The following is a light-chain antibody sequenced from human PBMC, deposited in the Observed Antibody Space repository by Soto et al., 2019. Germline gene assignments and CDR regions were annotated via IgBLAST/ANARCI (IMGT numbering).Light chain of an antibody. Sequence: DIVLTQSPATLSLSPGERATLSCRASQTISTHLAWYQQKPGQAPRLLIYGASYRATGIPARISGSGSGTDFTLTNSGLEPEDFAVYYCQQRSNWPTTFGQGTRLEIK. CDR2: GAS. J-gene: IGKJ5*01. CDR1: QTISTH. V-gene: IGKV3-11*01. CDR3: QQRSNWPTT.